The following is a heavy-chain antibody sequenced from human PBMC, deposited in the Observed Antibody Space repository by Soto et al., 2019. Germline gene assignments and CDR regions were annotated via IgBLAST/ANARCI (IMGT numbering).Heavy chain of an antibody. Sequence: EVQLVESGGGLVQPGGSLRLSCVASGFTFSNAWINWVRQAPGKGLQWVGRIKSETHGGTTDFAAPVKGRFAISRDDSRNLVYMQMNSLKIEDTPVYYCTTDSYSYMNVVRFDNWGHGTLVTVSS. CDR1: GFTFSNAW. V-gene: IGHV3-15*07. CDR3: TTDSYSYMNVVRFDN. CDR2: IKSETHGGTT. D-gene: IGHD3-16*02. J-gene: IGHJ4*01.